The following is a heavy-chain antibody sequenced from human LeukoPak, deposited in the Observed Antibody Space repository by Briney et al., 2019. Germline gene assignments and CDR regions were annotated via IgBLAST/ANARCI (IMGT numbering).Heavy chain of an antibody. CDR1: GGSISSGGYY. Sequence: SQTLSLTCTVSGGSISSGGYYWSWIRQHPGKGLEWIGYIYYSGSTYYNPSLKNRVTISVDTSKNQFSLKLSSVTAADTAVYYCARAGQSNIVVVTRPAAFDIWGQGTMVTVSS. J-gene: IGHJ3*02. V-gene: IGHV4-31*03. D-gene: IGHD2-21*02. CDR3: ARAGQSNIVVVTRPAAFDI. CDR2: IYYSGST.